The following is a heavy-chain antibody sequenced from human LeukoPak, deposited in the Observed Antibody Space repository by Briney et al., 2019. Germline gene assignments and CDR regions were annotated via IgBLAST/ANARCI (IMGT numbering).Heavy chain of an antibody. D-gene: IGHD2-15*01. J-gene: IGHJ6*02. Sequence: GGPLRLSCAASGFTFSSYEMNWVRQAPGKGLEWVSYISSSGSTIYYADSVKGQFTISRDNAKNSLYLQMNSLRAEDTAVYYCARAPPRLPYYYYGMDVWGQGTTVTASS. CDR3: ARAPPRLPYYYYGMDV. V-gene: IGHV3-48*03. CDR1: GFTFSSYE. CDR2: ISSSGSTI.